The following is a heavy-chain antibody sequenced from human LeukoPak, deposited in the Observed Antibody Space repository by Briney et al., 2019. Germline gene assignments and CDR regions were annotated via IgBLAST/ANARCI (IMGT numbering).Heavy chain of an antibody. Sequence: ASVKVSCKASGYTFTGYYMHWVRQAPGQGLEWMGWINPNSGGTNYAQKFQGWVTMTRDTSISTAYMELSRLRSDDTAVYYCARAGRGGIVGANDAFDIWGQGTMVTVSS. J-gene: IGHJ3*02. D-gene: IGHD1-26*01. CDR3: ARAGRGGIVGANDAFDI. V-gene: IGHV1-2*04. CDR1: GYTFTGYY. CDR2: INPNSGGT.